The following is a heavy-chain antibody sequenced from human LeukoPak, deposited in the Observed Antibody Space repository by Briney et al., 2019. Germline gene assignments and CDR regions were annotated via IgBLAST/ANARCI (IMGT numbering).Heavy chain of an antibody. D-gene: IGHD3/OR15-3a*01. V-gene: IGHV1-24*01. CDR3: AKHFCTGLDCSLFDS. Sequence: ASVKVSCKVSGYTLTELSMHWVRQAPGKGLEWMGGFDPEDGETIYAQKFQGRVTMTKDTSTDTAYMELSSLRSEDTAVYYCAKHFCTGLDCSLFDSWGQGTLVTVSS. CDR2: FDPEDGET. J-gene: IGHJ4*02. CDR1: GYTLTELS.